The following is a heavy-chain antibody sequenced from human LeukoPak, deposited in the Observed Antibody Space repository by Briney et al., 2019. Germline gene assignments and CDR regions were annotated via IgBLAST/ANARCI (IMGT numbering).Heavy chain of an antibody. Sequence: SQTLSLTCTVSGGSISSGGYYWSWIRQPPGKGLEWIGYIYHSGSTYYNPSLKSRVTISVDRSKNQFSLKLSSVTAADTAVYYCARDPEVVGAPGYWGQGTLVTVSS. J-gene: IGHJ4*02. CDR3: ARDPEVVGAPGY. V-gene: IGHV4-30-2*01. CDR1: GGSISSGGYY. D-gene: IGHD1-26*01. CDR2: IYHSGST.